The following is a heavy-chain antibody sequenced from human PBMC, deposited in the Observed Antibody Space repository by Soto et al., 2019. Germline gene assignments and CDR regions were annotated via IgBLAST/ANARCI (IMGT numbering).Heavy chain of an antibody. V-gene: IGHV5-51*01. CDR3: ARFRAPRRQLISMSFHL. J-gene: IGHJ4*03. D-gene: IGHD6-13*01. Sequence: GESLKISCKASGYDFTNYWIAWVRQTPGRGLEWMGMIYPGDSDIRYNPSFRGRVTISADKSITSAFVQWGSRKASDSAIYYCARFRAPRRQLISMSFHLWGLGTLVTVSS. CDR1: GYDFTNYW. CDR2: IYPGDSDI.